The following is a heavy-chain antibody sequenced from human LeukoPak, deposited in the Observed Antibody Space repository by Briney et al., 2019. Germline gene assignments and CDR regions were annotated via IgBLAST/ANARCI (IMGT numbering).Heavy chain of an antibody. Sequence: KPSETLSLTCTVSGGSISSYYWSWIRQPPGKGLEWIGYIYYSGSTNYNPSLKSRVTISVDTSKNQFSPKLSSVTAADTAVYYCARQHIEHDYGDYGVEDWFDPWGQGTLVTVSS. CDR3: ARQHIEHDYGDYGVEDWFDP. V-gene: IGHV4-59*08. CDR2: IYYSGST. J-gene: IGHJ5*02. D-gene: IGHD4-17*01. CDR1: GGSISSYY.